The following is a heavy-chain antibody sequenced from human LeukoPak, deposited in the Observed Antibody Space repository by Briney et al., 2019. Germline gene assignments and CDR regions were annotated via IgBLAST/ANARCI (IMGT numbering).Heavy chain of an antibody. CDR1: GYTFTDYL. Sequence: ASVKVSCKASGYTFTDYLINWVRQAPGQGLEWVGPISTKNGYTKLAQKFQGRVAMTKDTSANTIYMDLKSLTFDDTAVYYCAREKLWFGEFPFDNWGQGTLVSVSS. CDR3: AREKLWFGEFPFDN. CDR2: ISTKNGYT. J-gene: IGHJ4*02. D-gene: IGHD3-10*01. V-gene: IGHV1-18*01.